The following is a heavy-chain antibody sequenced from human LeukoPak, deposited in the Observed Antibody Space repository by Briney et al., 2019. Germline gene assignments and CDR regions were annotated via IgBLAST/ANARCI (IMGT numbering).Heavy chain of an antibody. Sequence: GGSLRLSCAASGFTFSSYSMNWVRQAPGKGLEWVSSISSSSSYIYYADSVKGRFTISRDNAKNSLYLQMNSLRAEDTAVYYCARDHDCGDYVPDYWGQGTLVTVSS. V-gene: IGHV3-21*01. J-gene: IGHJ4*02. D-gene: IGHD4-17*01. CDR1: GFTFSSYS. CDR2: ISSSSSYI. CDR3: ARDHDCGDYVPDY.